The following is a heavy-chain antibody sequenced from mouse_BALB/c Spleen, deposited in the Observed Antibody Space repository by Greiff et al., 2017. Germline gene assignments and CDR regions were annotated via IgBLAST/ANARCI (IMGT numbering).Heavy chain of an antibody. V-gene: IGHV3-2*02. CDR2: ISYSGST. J-gene: IGHJ2*01. CDR1: GYSITSDYA. CDR3: ARWDYGSSYLDY. D-gene: IGHD1-1*01. Sequence: EVMLVESGPGLVKPSQSLSLTCTVTGYSITSDYAWNWIRQFPGNKLEWMGYISYSGSTSYNPSLKSRISITRDTSKNQFFLQLNSVTTEDTATYYCARWDYGSSYLDYWGQGTTLTVSS.